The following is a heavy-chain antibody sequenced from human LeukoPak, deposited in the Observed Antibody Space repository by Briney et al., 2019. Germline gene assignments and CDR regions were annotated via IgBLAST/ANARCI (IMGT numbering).Heavy chain of an antibody. CDR2: INLNSGAT. D-gene: IGHD3-22*01. Sequence: GASVKVSCKASGFTFSNYYLHWVRQAPGQGLEWLGWINLNSGATNYAQKLQGRVTMTTDTSTSTAYMELRSLRSDDTAVYYCASGGGSSGYSHRGQGTLVTVSS. CDR3: ASGGGSSGYSH. CDR1: GFTFSNYY. V-gene: IGHV1-2*02. J-gene: IGHJ4*02.